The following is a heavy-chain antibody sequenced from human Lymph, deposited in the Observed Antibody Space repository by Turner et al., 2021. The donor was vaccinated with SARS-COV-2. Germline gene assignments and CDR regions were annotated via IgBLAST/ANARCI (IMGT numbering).Heavy chain of an antibody. CDR3: ARETVNNWVDP. V-gene: IGHV4-59*01. D-gene: IGHD2-21*02. Sequence: QVQLQESGPRLVKPLETLSLTCTVSGGSMNSNYWSWIRQPPGKRLEWSGYIYYKWSTNYNPSLESRVTISVYTSRNQFYLNLTAVTAADTAIYCCARETVNNWVDPWGQGTLVTVSS. CDR2: IYYKWST. CDR1: GGSMNSNY. J-gene: IGHJ5*02.